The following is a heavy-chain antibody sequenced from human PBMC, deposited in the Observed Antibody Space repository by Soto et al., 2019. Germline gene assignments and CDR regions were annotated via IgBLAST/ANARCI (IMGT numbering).Heavy chain of an antibody. V-gene: IGHV4-39*01. D-gene: IGHD2-15*01. CDR3: ARHTPAISISDH. CDR1: GGSISNSSYY. J-gene: IGHJ4*02. Sequence: QLQLQESGPGLVKPSETLSLTCTVSGGSISNSSYYWGWIRQPPGKGLEWIGSIYYSGSTYYNPSLKSRVTISVDTSKNQFSLKLSSVTAADPAVYYCARHTPAISISDHWGQGTLVTVSS. CDR2: IYYSGST.